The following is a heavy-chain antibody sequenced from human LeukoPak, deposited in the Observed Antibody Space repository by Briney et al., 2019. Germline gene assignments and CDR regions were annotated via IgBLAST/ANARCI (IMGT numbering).Heavy chain of an antibody. J-gene: IGHJ6*03. V-gene: IGHV3-23*01. Sequence: GGSLRLSCAASGFTFSSYGMSWVRQAPGKGLEWVSAISGSGGNTYYADSVKGRFTISRDNSKNTLHLHMNSLRAEDTAVYFCAKGSKAVLFTRDHYMDVWGKGTTVTISS. CDR1: GFTFSSYG. CDR2: ISGSGGNT. CDR3: AKGSKAVLFTRDHYMDV. D-gene: IGHD6-19*01.